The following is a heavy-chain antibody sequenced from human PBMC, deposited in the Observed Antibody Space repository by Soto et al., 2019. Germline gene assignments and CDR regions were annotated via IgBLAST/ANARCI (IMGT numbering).Heavy chain of an antibody. CDR1: GGSISSSRYY. Sequence: QLQLQESGPGLVKPSETLSLTCTVSGGSISSSRYYWGWIRQPPGQGLEWIGSIYYSGSTYYNPSLKGRVNISVETSKNQVSLNLSSVTAADTAVSYCASLRVRAMVDYWGQGTLVTVSS. J-gene: IGHJ4*02. D-gene: IGHD5-18*01. V-gene: IGHV4-39*01. CDR2: IYYSGST. CDR3: ASLRVRAMVDY.